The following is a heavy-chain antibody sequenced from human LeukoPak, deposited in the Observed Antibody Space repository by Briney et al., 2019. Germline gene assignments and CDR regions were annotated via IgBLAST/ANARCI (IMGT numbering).Heavy chain of an antibody. CDR1: GFTFSSYS. J-gene: IGHJ4*02. Sequence: GGSLRLSCAASGFTFSSYSINWVRQAPGKGLELVSFISSSGGTMYYADSVKGRFTISRDNAKNSLYLQMNSLRAEDTAVYYCARENFGDVFDYWGQGTLVTVSS. CDR3: ARENFGDVFDY. CDR2: ISSSGGTM. V-gene: IGHV3-48*01. D-gene: IGHD4-17*01.